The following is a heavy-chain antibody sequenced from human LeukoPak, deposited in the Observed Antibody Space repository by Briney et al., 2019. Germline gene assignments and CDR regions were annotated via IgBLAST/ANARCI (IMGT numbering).Heavy chain of an antibody. Sequence: GGSLRLSCAASGFTFSSYEMNWVRQAPGRGLEWVSFISSSGSAIHYADSVRGRFTISRDNAKNSLYLQMSRLRAEDTAVYYCAREKLSFFDSSGYFDYWGQGTLVTVSS. D-gene: IGHD3-22*01. CDR1: GFTFSSYE. J-gene: IGHJ4*02. V-gene: IGHV3-48*03. CDR3: AREKLSFFDSSGYFDY. CDR2: ISSSGSAI.